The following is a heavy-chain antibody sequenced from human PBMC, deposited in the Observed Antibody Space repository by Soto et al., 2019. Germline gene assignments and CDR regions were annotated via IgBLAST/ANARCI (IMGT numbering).Heavy chain of an antibody. V-gene: IGHV3-23*01. Sequence: GGSLRLSCAASGFTFSSYAMSWVRQAPGKGLEWVSAISGSGGSTYYADSVKGRFTISRDNSKNTLYLQMNSLRAEDTAVYYCARHPRLKKAAAGTGYYFDYWGQGTLVTVSS. CDR1: GFTFSSYA. J-gene: IGHJ4*02. D-gene: IGHD6-13*01. CDR3: ARHPRLKKAAAGTGYYFDY. CDR2: ISGSGGST.